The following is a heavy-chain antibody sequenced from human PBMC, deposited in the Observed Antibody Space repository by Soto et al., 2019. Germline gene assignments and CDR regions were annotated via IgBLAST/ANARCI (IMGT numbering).Heavy chain of an antibody. J-gene: IGHJ4*02. D-gene: IGHD6-13*01. V-gene: IGHV3-21*01. Sequence: ESGGGLVKPGGSLRLSCAASGFTFSSYSMNWVRQAPGKGLEWVSSISSSSSYIYYADSVKGRFTISRDNAKNSLYLQMNSLRAEDTAVYYCARDLVSSSWRPFDYWGQGTLVTVSS. CDR1: GFTFSSYS. CDR3: ARDLVSSSWRPFDY. CDR2: ISSSSSYI.